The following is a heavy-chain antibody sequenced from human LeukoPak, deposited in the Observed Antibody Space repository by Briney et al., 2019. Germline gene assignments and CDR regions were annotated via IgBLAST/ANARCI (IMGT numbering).Heavy chain of an antibody. D-gene: IGHD5-18*01. CDR2: IFPGDSDT. V-gene: IGHV5-51*01. J-gene: IGHJ4*02. Sequence: GESLKISCKGSGYSFTTYWIGWVRQMPGKGLEWMAIIFPGDSDTRYSPTLQGQVTISVDKSTSTAYLQWSSLRASDTAMCFCARRRYSYGYDDYWGQGTQVTVSP. CDR1: GYSFTTYW. CDR3: ARRRYSYGYDDY.